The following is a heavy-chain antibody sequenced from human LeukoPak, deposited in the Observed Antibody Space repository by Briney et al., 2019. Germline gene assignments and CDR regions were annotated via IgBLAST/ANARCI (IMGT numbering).Heavy chain of an antibody. CDR3: AKDSRAQLQRYFDY. D-gene: IGHD1-1*01. CDR2: MRYDGSNR. J-gene: IGHJ4*02. CDR1: GFSFSNYG. Sequence: GGSLRLSCAASGFSFSNYGMNWVRQAPGRGLEWVAFMRYDGSNRYYADSVKGRFTFTRDKSKNTVFLLMSSLRPEDTAVYFCAKDSRAQLQRYFDYWGQGTQVTVSS. V-gene: IGHV3-30*02.